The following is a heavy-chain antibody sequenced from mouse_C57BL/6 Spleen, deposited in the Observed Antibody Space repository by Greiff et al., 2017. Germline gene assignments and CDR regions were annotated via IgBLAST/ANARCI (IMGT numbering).Heavy chain of an antibody. J-gene: IGHJ2*01. CDR2: ISSGSSTI. V-gene: IGHV5-17*01. CDR1: GFTFSDYG. CDR3: ARNLFDY. Sequence: EVKLVESGGGLVKPGGSLKLSCAASGFTFSDYGMHWVRQAPEKGLEWVAYISSGSSTIYYADKVKGRFTIARANAKNTLFLQMTSLRSEDTAMYYCARNLFDYWGQGTTLTVSS.